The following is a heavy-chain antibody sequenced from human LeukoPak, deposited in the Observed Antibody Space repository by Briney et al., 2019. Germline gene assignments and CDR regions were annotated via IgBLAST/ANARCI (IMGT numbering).Heavy chain of an antibody. CDR3: AKDRSTLGWFGESHFDY. V-gene: IGHV3-9*01. CDR1: GFTFDDCA. J-gene: IGHJ4*02. D-gene: IGHD3-10*01. Sequence: GGSLRLSCAASGFTFDDCAMHWVRQAPGKGLEWVSGISWNSGSIGYADSVRGRFTISRDNAKNSLYLQMNSLRAEDTALYYCAKDRSTLGWFGESHFDYWGQGTLVTVSS. CDR2: ISWNSGSI.